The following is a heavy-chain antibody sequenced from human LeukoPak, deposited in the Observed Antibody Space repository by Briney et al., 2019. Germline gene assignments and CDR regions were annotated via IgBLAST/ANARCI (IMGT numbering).Heavy chain of an antibody. Sequence: PSETLSLTCAVYGGSFCGYYWSWIRQPPGKGLEWIGEINHSGSTNYNPSLKSRVTISVDTSKNQFSLKLSSVTAADTAVYYCARGRVPPYIAAPLLGYYYGMDVWGQGTTVTVSS. CDR1: GGSFCGYY. V-gene: IGHV4-34*01. CDR3: ARGRVPPYIAAPLLGYYYGMDV. D-gene: IGHD6-13*01. J-gene: IGHJ6*02. CDR2: INHSGST.